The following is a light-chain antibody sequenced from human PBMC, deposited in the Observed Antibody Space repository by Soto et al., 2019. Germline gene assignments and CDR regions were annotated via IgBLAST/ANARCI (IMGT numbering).Light chain of an antibody. CDR1: QSVSSS. CDR3: QQLHGYPIT. Sequence: DIQMTQSPSTLSAFVGDRVTITCRASQSVSSSLAWYQQKPGKAPKLLIYDASTLESGVPSRFSGSGYGTEFTLTINSLQPGDFATYYCQQLHGYPITFGQGTRLEI. V-gene: IGKV1-5*01. J-gene: IGKJ5*01. CDR2: DAS.